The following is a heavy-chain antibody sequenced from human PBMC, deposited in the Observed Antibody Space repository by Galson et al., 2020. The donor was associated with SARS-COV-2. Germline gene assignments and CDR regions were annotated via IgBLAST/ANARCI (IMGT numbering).Heavy chain of an antibody. CDR1: GFTFSSYA. Sequence: GESLKISCAASGFTFSSYAMHWVRQAPGKGLEWVAVISHDGTNKNYADSVKGRFTISRDNSKNTLHLQMTSLTVEDTAVFYCGRDRGPDYFDYYYMDVWGKGTTVTVS. CDR3: GRDRGPDYFDYYYMDV. V-gene: IGHV3-30*01. CDR2: ISHDGTNK. J-gene: IGHJ6*03. D-gene: IGHD3-10*01.